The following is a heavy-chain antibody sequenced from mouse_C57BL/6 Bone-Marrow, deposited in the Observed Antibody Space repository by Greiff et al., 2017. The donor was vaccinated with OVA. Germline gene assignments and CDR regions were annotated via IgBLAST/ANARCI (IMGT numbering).Heavy chain of an antibody. CDR3: TTSIYYGNYVDY. V-gene: IGHV14-4*01. J-gene: IGHJ2*01. D-gene: IGHD2-1*01. CDR2: IDPENGDT. Sequence: EVQLQESGAELVRPGASVKLSCTASGFNIKDYYMHWVKQRPEQGLEWIGWIDPENGDTEYASKFQGTATITADTSSITAYLQLSTLTSEDTAVYYWTTSIYYGNYVDYWGQGTTLTVSS. CDR1: GFNIKDYY.